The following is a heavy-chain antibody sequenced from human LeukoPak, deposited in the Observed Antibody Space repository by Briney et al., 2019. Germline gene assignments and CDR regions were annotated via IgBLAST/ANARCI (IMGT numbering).Heavy chain of an antibody. V-gene: IGHV3-23*01. J-gene: IGHJ4*02. CDR1: GFTFSSYA. D-gene: IGHD6-13*01. Sequence: GGSLRLSCAASGFTFSSYAMSWVRQAPGKGLEWVSAISGSGGSTYYADPVKGRFTISRDNSKNTLYLQMNSLRAEDTAVYYCAKDHNPGIAAAGPSFDYWGQGTLVTVSS. CDR2: ISGSGGST. CDR3: AKDHNPGIAAAGPSFDY.